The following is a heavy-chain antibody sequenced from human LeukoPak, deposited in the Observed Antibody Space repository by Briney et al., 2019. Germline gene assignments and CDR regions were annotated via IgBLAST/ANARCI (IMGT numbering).Heavy chain of an antibody. J-gene: IGHJ4*02. CDR3: ARATYYYGSGSPPLPDY. CDR1: GYTFTSYG. D-gene: IGHD3-10*01. Sequence: SVKVSCKASGYTFTSYGISWVRQAPGQGLEWMERIIPILGIANYAQKFQGRVTITANKSTSTAYMELSSLRSEDTAVYYCARATYYYGSGSPPLPDYWGQGTLVTVSS. CDR2: IIPILGIA. V-gene: IGHV1-69*04.